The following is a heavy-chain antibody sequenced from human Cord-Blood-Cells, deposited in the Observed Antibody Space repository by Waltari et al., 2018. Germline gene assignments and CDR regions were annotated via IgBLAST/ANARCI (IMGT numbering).Heavy chain of an antibody. V-gene: IGHV1-2*04. CDR1: GSTFTGYY. CDR2: IKPNSVGT. Sequence: QVQLVQSGAEVKKPGASVKVSCKASGSTFTGYYMHWVRQAPGQGLEWMGWIKPNSVGTNYAQKFQGWVTMTRDTSISTAYMELSRLRSDDTAVYYCARSGHCSSTSCYSDYWGQGTLVTVSS. CDR3: ARSGHCSSTSCYSDY. J-gene: IGHJ4*02. D-gene: IGHD2-2*01.